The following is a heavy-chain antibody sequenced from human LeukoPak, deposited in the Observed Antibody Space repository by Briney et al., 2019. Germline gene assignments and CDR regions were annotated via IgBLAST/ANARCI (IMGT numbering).Heavy chain of an antibody. CDR2: INWNSVSA. Sequence: PGGSLRLSCVPSGFTLDVYAMRWVRQAPGKGLGWVAGINWNSVSAVYADSLKGRLTISRDNAKNSLFLQMNSLKTEDTAFYYCAKGAGSSSGYTANWGQGILVTVSS. CDR1: GFTLDVYA. CDR3: AKGAGSSSGYTAN. J-gene: IGHJ4*02. V-gene: IGHV3-9*01. D-gene: IGHD3-22*01.